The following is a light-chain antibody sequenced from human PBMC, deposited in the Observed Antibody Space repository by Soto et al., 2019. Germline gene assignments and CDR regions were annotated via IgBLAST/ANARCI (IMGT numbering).Light chain of an antibody. CDR1: QDISNF. V-gene: IGKV1-33*01. J-gene: IGKJ2*01. Sequence: DIPMTQSPSSLSASVGDRVTITCQASQDISNFLNWYQQKPGKAPKLLIYDASSLETGVPSRFSGRGSGTDFTFTISSLQPEDIATYFCQQYNNLPSTFGQGTKLEIK. CDR3: QQYNNLPST. CDR2: DAS.